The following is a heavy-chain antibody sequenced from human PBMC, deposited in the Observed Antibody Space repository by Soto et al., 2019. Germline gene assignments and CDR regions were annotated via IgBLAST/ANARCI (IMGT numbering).Heavy chain of an antibody. Sequence: GESLKISCKTSVYSFRSYWITWVRQMPGKGLEWMGRIDPSDSYTNYSPSFQGHVTMSVDKSISTAYLQWSSLKASDTAIYYCARLQSPTGYYTRGFDYWGQGALVTVSS. J-gene: IGHJ4*02. D-gene: IGHD3-3*01. CDR1: VYSFRSYW. CDR2: IDPSDSYT. CDR3: ARLQSPTGYYTRGFDY. V-gene: IGHV5-10-1*01.